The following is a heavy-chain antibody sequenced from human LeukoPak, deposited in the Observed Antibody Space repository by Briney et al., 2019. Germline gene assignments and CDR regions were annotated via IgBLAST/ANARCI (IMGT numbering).Heavy chain of an antibody. CDR2: ISSSSYI. D-gene: IGHD6-19*01. CDR1: GFTFSSYS. Sequence: GGSLRLSCAASGFTFSSYSMNWVRQAPGKGLEWVSSISSSSYIYYADSVKGRFTISRDNAKNSLYLQMNSLRAEDTAVYYCARETYSSGEALDAFDIWGQGTMVTVSS. J-gene: IGHJ3*02. CDR3: ARETYSSGEALDAFDI. V-gene: IGHV3-21*01.